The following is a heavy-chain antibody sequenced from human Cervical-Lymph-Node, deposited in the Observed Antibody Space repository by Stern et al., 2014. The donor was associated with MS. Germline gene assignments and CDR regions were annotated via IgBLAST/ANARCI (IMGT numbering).Heavy chain of an antibody. D-gene: IGHD3-3*01. CDR2: IGWGDDK. CDR3: ARSPPYYEFWNDYYYFDY. V-gene: IGHV2-70*04. Sequence: QITLKESGPALVKPTQTLTLTCTFSGFSLSTSGMRVSWIRQPPGNALEWLVRIGWGDDKFYSTSLKTRLTISKDTSKNQVVLTMTNMDPVDTATYYCARSPPYYEFWNDYYYFDYWGQGTLVAVSS. CDR1: GFSLSTSGMR. J-gene: IGHJ4*02.